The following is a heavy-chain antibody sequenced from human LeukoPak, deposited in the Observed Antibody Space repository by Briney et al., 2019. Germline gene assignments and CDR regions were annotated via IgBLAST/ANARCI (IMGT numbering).Heavy chain of an antibody. CDR3: AKWEGYFDY. CDR2: IKQDGSEK. D-gene: IGHD1-26*01. CDR1: GFTFSSYW. Sequence: GGSLRLSCAPSGFTFSSYWMSWVRQAPGKGLEWVANIKQDGSEKYYVDSVKGRFTISRDNAKNSLYLQMNSLRAEDTAVYYCAKWEGYFDYWGQGTLVTVSS. J-gene: IGHJ4*02. V-gene: IGHV3-7*01.